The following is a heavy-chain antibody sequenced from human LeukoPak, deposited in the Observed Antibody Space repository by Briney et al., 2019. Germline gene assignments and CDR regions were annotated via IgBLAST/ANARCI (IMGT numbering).Heavy chain of an antibody. D-gene: IGHD3-10*01. V-gene: IGHV3-23*01. CDR2: ISGSGGST. CDR3: AKASFGELFSIDY. J-gene: IGHJ4*02. Sequence: SAISGSGGSTYYADSVKGRFTISRDNSKNTLYLQMNSLRAEDTAVYYCAKASFGELFSIDYWGQGTLVTVSS.